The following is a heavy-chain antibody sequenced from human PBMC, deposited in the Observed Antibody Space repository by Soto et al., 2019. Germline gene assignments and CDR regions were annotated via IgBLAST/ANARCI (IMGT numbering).Heavy chain of an antibody. D-gene: IGHD3-10*01. Sequence: QVQLVQSGAEVKKPGASVKVSCKASGYTFTSYGISWVRQAPGQGLEWMGWISAYNGNTNYAQKLQGRVTMTTDTSTSTGYMEWRSKRCEDTAVYYCAREYGSGSRFASWGQGTLFTVSS. CDR1: GYTFTSYG. CDR2: ISAYNGNT. V-gene: IGHV1-18*01. J-gene: IGHJ4*02. CDR3: AREYGSGSRFAS.